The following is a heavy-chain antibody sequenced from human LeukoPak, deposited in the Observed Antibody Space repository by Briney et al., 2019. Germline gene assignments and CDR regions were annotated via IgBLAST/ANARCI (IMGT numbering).Heavy chain of an antibody. V-gene: IGHV3-21*01. Sequence: GGSLRLSCAASGFTFSNYSMNWVRQAPGKGLEWVSSISSSSSYIYYADSVKGRFTISRDNAKNSLYLQMNSLRAEDTAVYYCASDIVVVPAAMGGNWFDPWGQGTLVTVSS. D-gene: IGHD2-2*01. CDR2: ISSSSSYI. J-gene: IGHJ5*02. CDR1: GFTFSNYS. CDR3: ASDIVVVPAAMGGNWFDP.